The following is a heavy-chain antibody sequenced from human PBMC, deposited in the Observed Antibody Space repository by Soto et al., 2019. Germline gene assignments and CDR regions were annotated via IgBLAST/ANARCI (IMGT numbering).Heavy chain of an antibody. Sequence: SETLSLTCSVSGVSLTSGTYYWSWIRQHPGKGLEWIGYIFYSGSTDYNPSLKSRVNISVDTSKYQFSLKLSSVTAADTAVYYCASTEDFFDYWGQGTLVTVSS. CDR1: GVSLTSGTYY. J-gene: IGHJ4*02. CDR3: ASTEDFFDY. CDR2: IFYSGST. V-gene: IGHV4-31*03.